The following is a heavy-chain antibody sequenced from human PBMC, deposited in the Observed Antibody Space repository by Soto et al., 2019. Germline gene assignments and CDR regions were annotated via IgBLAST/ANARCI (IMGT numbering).Heavy chain of an antibody. V-gene: IGHV4-39*01. CDR3: ARLYGSGSHYGMDV. CDR1: CHSIASSSSY. J-gene: IGHJ6*02. D-gene: IGHD3-10*01. CDR2: IYYSGST. Sequence: SDSLSLTCPFTCHSIASSSSYWGYIRQPPGKGLEWIGSIYYSGSTYYNPSLKSRVTISVDTSKNQFSLKLSSVTAADTAVYYCARLYGSGSHYGMDVWGRGTTVT.